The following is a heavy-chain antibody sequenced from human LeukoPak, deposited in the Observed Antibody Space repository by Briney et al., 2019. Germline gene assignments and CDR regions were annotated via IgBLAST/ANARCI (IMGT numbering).Heavy chain of an antibody. CDR3: AREHYDILTGLYIDAFDI. J-gene: IGHJ3*02. D-gene: IGHD3-9*01. CDR1: GGSISGCY. V-gene: IGHV4-59*01. CDR2: IYYSGST. Sequence: SETLSLTCTVSGGSISGCYWSWIRQPPGKGLEWIGYIYYSGSTNYNPSLKSRVTISVDTSKNQFSLKLSSVTAADTAVYYCAREHYDILTGLYIDAFDIWGPGARVTVSS.